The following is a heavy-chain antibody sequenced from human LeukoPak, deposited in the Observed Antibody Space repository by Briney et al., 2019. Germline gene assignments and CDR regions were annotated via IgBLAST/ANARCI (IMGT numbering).Heavy chain of an antibody. V-gene: IGHV3-23*01. CDR2: ISGSGGST. CDR3: ARDNGTGFGELLVY. CDR1: GFTFSSYA. D-gene: IGHD3-10*01. Sequence: PGGSLRLSCVASGFTFSSYAMSWVRQVPGKGLEWVSAISGSGGSTYYADSVKGRFTISRDNAKNSLYLQMNSLRAEDTAVYYCARDNGTGFGELLVYWGQGTLVTVTS. J-gene: IGHJ4*02.